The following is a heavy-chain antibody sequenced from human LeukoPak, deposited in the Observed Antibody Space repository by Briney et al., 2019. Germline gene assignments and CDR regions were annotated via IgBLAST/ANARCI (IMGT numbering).Heavy chain of an antibody. V-gene: IGHV3-23*01. CDR1: GFTFSSYA. CDR3: AKVSTGTTGYFDY. Sequence: GGSLRLSCAAFGFTFSSYAMSWVRQAPGKGLEWVSGTSGSGGSTYYAGSVKGRFAISRDNSKNTLYLQMNSLRAEDTAVYYCAKVSTGTTGYFDYWGQGTLVTVSS. CDR2: TSGSGGST. J-gene: IGHJ4*02. D-gene: IGHD1-7*01.